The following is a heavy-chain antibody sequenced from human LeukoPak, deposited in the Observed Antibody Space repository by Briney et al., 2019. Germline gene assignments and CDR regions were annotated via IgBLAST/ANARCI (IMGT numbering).Heavy chain of an antibody. V-gene: IGHV4-61*02. D-gene: IGHD3-10*01. Sequence: SETLSLTCTVSGGSISSGSYYWSWIRQPAGKGLEWIGRIYTNGSTNYNPSLKSRVTISVDTSKNQFSLKLSSVTAADTAVYYCAREKLWFGESLDAFDIWGQGTMVTVSS. CDR1: GGSISSGSYY. J-gene: IGHJ3*02. CDR3: AREKLWFGESLDAFDI. CDR2: IYTNGST.